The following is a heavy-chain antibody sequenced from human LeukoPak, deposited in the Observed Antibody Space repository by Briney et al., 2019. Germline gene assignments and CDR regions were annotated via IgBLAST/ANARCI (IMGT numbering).Heavy chain of an antibody. CDR1: GYTFTSYG. J-gene: IGHJ4*02. V-gene: IGHV1-18*01. CDR3: ARDRQQQLAFDY. Sequence: ASVNVSRKASGYTFTSYGISWVRQAPGQGLEWMGWISAYNGKTNYAQKLQGRVTMNTDTSTSTAYMELRSLRSDDTAVYYCARDRQQQLAFDYWGQGTLVTVSS. CDR2: ISAYNGKT. D-gene: IGHD6-13*01.